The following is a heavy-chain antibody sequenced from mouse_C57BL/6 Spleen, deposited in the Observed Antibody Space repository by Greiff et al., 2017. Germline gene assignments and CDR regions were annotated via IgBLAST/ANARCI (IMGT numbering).Heavy chain of an antibody. Sequence: VQLQQPGAELVRPGSSVKLSCKASGYTFTSYWMHWVKQRPIQGLEWIGNIDPSDSETRYNQKFKDKATLTVDKSSSTAYMQLSSLTSDDSAVYYCARKQDYAMDYWGQGTSVTVSA. CDR2: IDPSDSET. V-gene: IGHV1-52*01. CDR1: GYTFTSYW. J-gene: IGHJ4*01. CDR3: ARKQDYAMDY.